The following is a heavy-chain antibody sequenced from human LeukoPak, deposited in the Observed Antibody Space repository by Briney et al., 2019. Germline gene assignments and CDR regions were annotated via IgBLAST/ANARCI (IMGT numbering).Heavy chain of an antibody. J-gene: IGHJ5*01. Sequence: SETLSLTCTVSGASVTDYYWSWIRQSPGKGLEWISYIHHSGNSYYNPSLRSRVTTSLDTSKNQFSLNLSSGTAADTAVYYCPRGHWGLQSSSHGTLVTVSS. V-gene: IGHV4-59*02. CDR3: PRGHWGLQS. CDR1: GASVTDYY. D-gene: IGHD7-27*01. CDR2: IHHSGNS.